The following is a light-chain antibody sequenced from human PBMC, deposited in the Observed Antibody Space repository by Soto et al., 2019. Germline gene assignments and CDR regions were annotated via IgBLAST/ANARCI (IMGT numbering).Light chain of an antibody. Sequence: QSALTQPRAVSGSPGQSVTISCTGTTGDVGSYNFVSWYQHHPGKAPKLMIYDADKQPSGVPDRFSASKSDNAASLTISGLQAEDEADYYCCSYAGSFTWVFGGGTKLTVL. CDR3: CSYAGSFTWV. CDR1: TGDVGSYNF. V-gene: IGLV2-11*01. J-gene: IGLJ3*02. CDR2: DAD.